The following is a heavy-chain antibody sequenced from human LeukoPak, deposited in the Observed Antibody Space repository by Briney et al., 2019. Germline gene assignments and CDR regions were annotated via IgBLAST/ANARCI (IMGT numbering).Heavy chain of an antibody. V-gene: IGHV4-34*01. CDR3: ARGLPAVTTVTTFDY. Sequence: SETLSLTCAVYGGSFSGYYWSWIRQPPGKGLEWIGEINHSGSTNYNPSLKSRVTISVDTSKNQFSLKLSSVTAADTAVYYCARGLPAVTTVTTFDYWGQGTLVTVSS. CDR1: GGSFSGYY. D-gene: IGHD4-17*01. CDR2: INHSGST. J-gene: IGHJ4*02.